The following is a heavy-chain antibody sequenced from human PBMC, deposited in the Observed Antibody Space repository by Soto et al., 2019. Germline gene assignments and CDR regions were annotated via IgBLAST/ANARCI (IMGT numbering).Heavy chain of an antibody. CDR1: GFTFSSYG. CDR3: ARDRAYYYDSSGYSP. D-gene: IGHD3-22*01. J-gene: IGHJ5*02. CDR2: IWYDGSNK. Sequence: PGGSLRLSCAASGFTFSSYGMHWVRQAPGKGLEWVAVIWYDGSNKYYADSVKGRFTISRDNSKNTLYLQMNSLRAEDTAVYYCARDRAYYYDSSGYSPWGQGTLVTVSS. V-gene: IGHV3-33*01.